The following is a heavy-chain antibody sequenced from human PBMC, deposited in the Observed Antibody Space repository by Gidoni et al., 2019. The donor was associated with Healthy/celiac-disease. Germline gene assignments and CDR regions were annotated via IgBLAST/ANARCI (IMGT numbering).Heavy chain of an antibody. V-gene: IGHV3-30-3*01. CDR1: GFTFSSYA. J-gene: IGHJ6*02. CDR3: AREPLWPHYYYGMDV. D-gene: IGHD3-10*01. CDR2: ISYDGSNK. Sequence: QVQLVESGGGVVQPGRSLRLSCAASGFTFSSYAMHWVRQAPGKGLEWVAVISYDGSNKYYADSVKGRFTISRDNSKNTLYLQMNSLRAEDTAVYYCAREPLWPHYYYGMDVWGQGTTVTVSS.